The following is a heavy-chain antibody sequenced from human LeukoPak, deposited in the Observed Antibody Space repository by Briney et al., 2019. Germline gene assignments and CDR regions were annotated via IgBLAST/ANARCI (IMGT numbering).Heavy chain of an antibody. CDR3: ARVLSGSWDWFDP. CDR2: INTDGSRI. V-gene: IGHV3-74*01. D-gene: IGHD3-22*01. J-gene: IGHJ5*02. Sequence: GSPRLSCAASGFTFSNYWMHWVRQAPGKGLVWVSRINTDGSRITYADSVKGRFTISRDNAMNTVYLQMNSLRAEDTAVYYCARVLSGSWDWFDPWGQGTLVTVSS. CDR1: GFTFSNYW.